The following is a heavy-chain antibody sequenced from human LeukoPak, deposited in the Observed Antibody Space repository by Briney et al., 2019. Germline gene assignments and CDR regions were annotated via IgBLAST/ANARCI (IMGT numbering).Heavy chain of an antibody. Sequence: SQTLSLTCAISGDSVSRDSIAWNWIRQSPSRGLEWLGRTYYKSAWYNDYAVSVKSRITINPDTSKNQFSLQLNSVTPEDTAVYYCARGVNWNDGNLYFDYWGQGTLVTVSS. V-gene: IGHV6-1*01. CDR3: ARGVNWNDGNLYFDY. D-gene: IGHD1-1*01. CDR2: TYYKSAWYN. J-gene: IGHJ4*02. CDR1: GDSVSRDSIA.